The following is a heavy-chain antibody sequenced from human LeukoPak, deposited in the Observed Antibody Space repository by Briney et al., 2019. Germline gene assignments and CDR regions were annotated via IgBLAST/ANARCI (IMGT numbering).Heavy chain of an antibody. CDR1: GFTFSTYW. V-gene: IGHV3-74*01. CDR2: IKSDGST. D-gene: IGHD3-22*01. Sequence: GGSLRLSCASSGFTFSTYWMHWVRQAPGKGLMWVSRIKSDGSTNYADSVKGRFTISRDNAKNTVSLQMNSLRPEDTGVYYCARAPSEIGGYYPEYFRNWGQGTLVTVYS. J-gene: IGHJ1*01. CDR3: ARAPSEIGGYYPEYFRN.